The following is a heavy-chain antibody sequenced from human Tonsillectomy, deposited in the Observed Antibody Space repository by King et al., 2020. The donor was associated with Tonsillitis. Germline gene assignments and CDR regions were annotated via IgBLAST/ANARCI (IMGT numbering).Heavy chain of an antibody. V-gene: IGHV3-11*01. J-gene: IGHJ6*02. CDR1: GFTFTDHY. CDR2: ISVSSESL. D-gene: IGHD3-16*01. CDR3: VRGGGFSCYYYAMDV. Sequence: QVQLVESGGDLVKPGGSLRLSCAASGFTFTDHYMSWVRQSPEKGLEWVSYISVSSESLFYADSVRGRFTISRDNSKNSLYLQMSGLRAEDTAVYYCVRGGGFSCYYYAMDVWGQGTTVTVSS.